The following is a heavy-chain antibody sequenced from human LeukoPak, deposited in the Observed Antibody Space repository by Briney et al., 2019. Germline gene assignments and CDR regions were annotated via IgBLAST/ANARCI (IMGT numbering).Heavy chain of an antibody. CDR2: IYYSGST. J-gene: IGHJ6*03. CDR3: ARVYYYGSGDYYYYYMDV. CDR1: GGSISSSSYY. Sequence: SETLSLTCTVSGGSISSSSYYWGWIRQPPGKGLEWIGSIYYSGSTYYNPSLKSRVTISVDTSKNQFSLKLSSVTAADTAVYYCARVYYYGSGDYYYYYMDVWGKGTTVTVSS. V-gene: IGHV4-39*07. D-gene: IGHD3-10*01.